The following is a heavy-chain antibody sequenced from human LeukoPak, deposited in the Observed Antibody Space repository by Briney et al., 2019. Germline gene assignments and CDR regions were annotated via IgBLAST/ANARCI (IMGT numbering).Heavy chain of an antibody. Sequence: SETLSLTCTVSGGSISSYYWSWIRQPPGKGLEWIGYIYYSGSTNYNPPLKSRVTISVDTPKNQFSLKLSSVTAADTAVYYCARDRGYSYGYDAFDIWGQGTMVTVSS. CDR2: IYYSGST. CDR3: ARDRGYSYGYDAFDI. D-gene: IGHD5-18*01. CDR1: GGSISSYY. V-gene: IGHV4-59*01. J-gene: IGHJ3*02.